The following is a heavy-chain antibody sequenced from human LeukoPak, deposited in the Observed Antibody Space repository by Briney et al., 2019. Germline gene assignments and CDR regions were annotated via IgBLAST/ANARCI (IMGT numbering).Heavy chain of an antibody. D-gene: IGHD6-6*01. J-gene: IGHJ4*02. CDR3: ARALPHYRSSSHCDS. CDR2: INHSGST. Sequence: SETXSXXXXXXXGSFSGYYWSWIRQPPGKGLEWIGEINHSGSTNYNPSLKSRVTILVDTSKNQFSLQLSSVTDAGAAVYYCARALPHYRSSSHCDSWGQGILVTVSS. V-gene: IGHV4-34*01. CDR1: XGSFSGYY.